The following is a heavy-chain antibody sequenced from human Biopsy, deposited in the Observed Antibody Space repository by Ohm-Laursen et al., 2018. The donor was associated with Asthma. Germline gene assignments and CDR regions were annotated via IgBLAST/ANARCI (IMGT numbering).Heavy chain of an antibody. Sequence: SSVKVSCNAPGGTFSNFSISWVRQAPGQGLEWLGGIMTVFGTTNYTQKFQGRVTITADESTSTAYMEVTSLRSEDTAIYYCARCQVGYSSGWSLLLKKIYYSGMDVWGQRTAVTVSS. CDR3: ARCQVGYSSGWSLLLKKIYYSGMDV. J-gene: IGHJ6*02. CDR2: IMTVFGTT. D-gene: IGHD6-19*01. V-gene: IGHV1-69*01. CDR1: GGTFSNFS.